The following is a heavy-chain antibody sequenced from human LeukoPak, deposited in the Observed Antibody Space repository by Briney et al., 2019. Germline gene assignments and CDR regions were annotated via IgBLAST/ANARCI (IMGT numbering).Heavy chain of an antibody. CDR3: ARDGDSNWYGCFDP. CDR2: IYTSGST. Sequence: PSETLSLTCTVSGGSISSYYWSWIRQPAGKGLEWIWRIYTSGSTNYNPSLKSRVTMSMDTSKSQFSLWLSSVTAADTAVYYCARDGDSNWYGCFDPWGQGTLVTVSS. D-gene: IGHD6-13*01. J-gene: IGHJ5*02. CDR1: GGSISSYY. V-gene: IGHV4-4*07.